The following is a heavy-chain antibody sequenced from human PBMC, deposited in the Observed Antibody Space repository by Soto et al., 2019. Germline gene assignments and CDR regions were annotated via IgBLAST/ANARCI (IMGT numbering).Heavy chain of an antibody. CDR1: GGSISSGGYS. D-gene: IGHD4-17*01. V-gene: IGHV4-30-2*01. CDR2: IYHSGST. J-gene: IGHJ5*02. Sequence: SETLSLTCAVSGGSISSGGYSWSWIRQPPGKGLEWIGYIYHSGSTYYNPSLKSRVTISVDRSKNQFSLKLSSVTAADTAVYYCARVSMTKVVGWFDPWGQGTLVTVS. CDR3: ARVSMTKVVGWFDP.